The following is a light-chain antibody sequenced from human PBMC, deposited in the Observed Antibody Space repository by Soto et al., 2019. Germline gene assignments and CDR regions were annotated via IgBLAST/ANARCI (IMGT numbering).Light chain of an antibody. CDR3: QQYNNWPPWT. CDR1: QSVSSN. Sequence: ELVMTQSPATLSVSPGARATLSCRASQSVSSNLAWYQQKPGQAPRLLIYGASTRATGIPARFSGIGSGTEFTLTISSLQSEDFAVYYCQQYNNWPPWTFGQGTKVDIK. V-gene: IGKV3-15*01. CDR2: GAS. J-gene: IGKJ1*01.